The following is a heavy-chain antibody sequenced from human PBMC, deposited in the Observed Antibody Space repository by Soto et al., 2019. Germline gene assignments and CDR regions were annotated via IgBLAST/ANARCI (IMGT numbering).Heavy chain of an antibody. J-gene: IGHJ4*02. Sequence: PGGSLRLSCAASGFTFSGYEMNWVRQAPGKGLEWVSYISSSGSTIYYADSVKGRFTISRDNAKNSLYLQMNSLRGEETAIYYCAKGGSYYILWGQGTLVTVSS. CDR2: ISSSGSTI. V-gene: IGHV3-48*03. CDR3: AKGGSYYIL. D-gene: IGHD1-26*01. CDR1: GFTFSGYE.